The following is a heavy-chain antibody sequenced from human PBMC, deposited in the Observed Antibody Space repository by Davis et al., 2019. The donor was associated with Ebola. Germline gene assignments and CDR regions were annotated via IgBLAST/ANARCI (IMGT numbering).Heavy chain of an antibody. J-gene: IGHJ4*02. CDR2: IYHSGST. V-gene: IGHV4-38-2*02. Sequence: MPSETLSLTCTVSGSSISSGYYWGWIRQHPGKGLEWIGSIYHSGSTYYNPSLKSRVTISVDTSKNQFSLKLSSVTAADTAVYYCARADSSSWLTFDYWGQGTLVTVSS. CDR1: GSSISSGYY. D-gene: IGHD6-13*01. CDR3: ARADSSSWLTFDY.